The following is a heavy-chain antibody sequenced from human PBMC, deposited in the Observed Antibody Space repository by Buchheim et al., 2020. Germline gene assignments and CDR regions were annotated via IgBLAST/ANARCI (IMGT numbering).Heavy chain of an antibody. Sequence: EVQLLESGGGLVQPGGSLRLSCAASGFTFSSYAMSWVRQAPGKGLEWVSAISDSGGSTYYADSVKGRFTISSANSKNTLYLQMNSLRAEDTAVYYCAKDLSYYDSSGSPGVDWGQGTL. CDR1: GFTFSSYA. CDR2: ISDSGGST. CDR3: AKDLSYYDSSGSPGVD. V-gene: IGHV3-23*01. J-gene: IGHJ4*02. D-gene: IGHD3-22*01.